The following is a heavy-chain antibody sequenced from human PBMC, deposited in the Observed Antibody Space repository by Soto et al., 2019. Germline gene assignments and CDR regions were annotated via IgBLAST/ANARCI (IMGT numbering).Heavy chain of an antibody. CDR1: GFTFSNYA. CDR2: TSYDGNNE. D-gene: IGHD1-1*01. J-gene: IGHJ4*02. Sequence: GGSLRLSCAASGFTFSNYAMHWVRQAPGKGLEWVALTSYDGNNEYYADSVKGRFTISRDNSKNTLFLQMNSPRPEDTAVYYCAKDKGVFNWATSYFDYWGQGALVTVSS. V-gene: IGHV3-30*18. CDR3: AKDKGVFNWATSYFDY.